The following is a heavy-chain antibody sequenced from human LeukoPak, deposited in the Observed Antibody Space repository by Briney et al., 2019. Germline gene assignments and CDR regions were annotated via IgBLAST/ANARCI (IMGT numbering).Heavy chain of an antibody. D-gene: IGHD2-2*01. CDR3: ARTIVVPAAMYSRFDY. J-gene: IGHJ4*02. Sequence: SVKVSCKASGGTFSSYAISWVRQAPGQGLEWMGGIIPIFGTANYAQKFQGRVTITADESTSTAYMELSSLTSEDTAVYYCARTIVVPAAMYSRFDYWGQGTLVTVSS. CDR2: IIPIFGTA. V-gene: IGHV1-69*13. CDR1: GGTFSSYA.